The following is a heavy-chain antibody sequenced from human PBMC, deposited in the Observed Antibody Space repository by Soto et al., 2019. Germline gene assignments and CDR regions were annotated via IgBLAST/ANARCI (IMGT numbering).Heavy chain of an antibody. CDR3: ARLRQGKYGSGSYPYRVPLNYFDY. D-gene: IGHD3-10*01. J-gene: IGHJ4*02. CDR1: GFTFSSYG. Sequence: GGSLRLSCAASGFTFSSYGMHWVRQAPGKGLEWVAVIWYDGSNKYYADSVKGRFTISRDNSKNTLYLQMNSLRAEDTAVYYCARLRQGKYGSGSYPYRVPLNYFDYWGQGTLVTVSS. V-gene: IGHV3-33*01. CDR2: IWYDGSNK.